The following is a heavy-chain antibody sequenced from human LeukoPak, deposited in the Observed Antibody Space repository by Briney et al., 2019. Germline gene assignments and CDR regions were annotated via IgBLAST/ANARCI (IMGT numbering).Heavy chain of an antibody. CDR3: ARDGDVMITFGGVIN. Sequence: GASVKVSCKGSGYTFTGYYMHWVRQAPGQGLEWIGRINPNSGGTNYAQKFQGRVTMTRDTSTSTAYMELRSLRSDDTAVYYCARDGDVMITFGGVINWGQGTLVTVSS. CDR2: INPNSGGT. V-gene: IGHV1-2*06. J-gene: IGHJ4*02. CDR1: GYTFTGYY. D-gene: IGHD3-16*01.